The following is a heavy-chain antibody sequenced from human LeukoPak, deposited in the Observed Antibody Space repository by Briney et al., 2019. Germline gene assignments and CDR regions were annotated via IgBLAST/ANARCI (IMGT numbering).Heavy chain of an antibody. D-gene: IGHD4-11*01. CDR2: IWSDGTNQ. J-gene: IGHJ4*02. V-gene: IGHV3-33*06. Sequence: GGSLRLSCAAAGLTFSHYGMHWVRQAPGKGLEWVAVIWSDGTNQYYADSVKGRFTISRDDSGNTVYLQMNSLRPEDTGVYYCAKDAQRGFDYSNSLEYWGQGTPVTVST. CDR1: GLTFSHYG. CDR3: AKDAQRGFDYSNSLEY.